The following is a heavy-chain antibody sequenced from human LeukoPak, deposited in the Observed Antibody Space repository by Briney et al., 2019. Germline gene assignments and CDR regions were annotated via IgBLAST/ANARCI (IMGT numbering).Heavy chain of an antibody. CDR1: GFTFNAYW. CDR2: IDQGGSTK. Sequence: GGSLRLSCAASGFTFNAYWMIWVRQAPGKGLEWVANIDQGGSTKYYVDSLKGRFTISRDNAKNSLFLQMNTLRVEDTAVYYCARAYSYAFEPWGQGTLVTVSS. D-gene: IGHD5-18*01. V-gene: IGHV3-7*04. CDR3: ARAYSYAFEP. J-gene: IGHJ5*02.